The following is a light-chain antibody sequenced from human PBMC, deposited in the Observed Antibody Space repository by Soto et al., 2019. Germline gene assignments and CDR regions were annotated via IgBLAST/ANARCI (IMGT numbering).Light chain of an antibody. J-gene: IGKJ2*01. CDR2: GAS. CDR1: QSVSRIY. V-gene: IGKV3-20*01. CDR3: QQYGSSLYT. Sequence: EIVLTQSPGTLYLSPGERATLSCRASQSVSRIYLTWYQQKPGQAPRLLIYGASSRATGIPDRFSGSGSGTDFTLTISRLEPEYFAVYYCQQYGSSLYTFGQGTKLESK.